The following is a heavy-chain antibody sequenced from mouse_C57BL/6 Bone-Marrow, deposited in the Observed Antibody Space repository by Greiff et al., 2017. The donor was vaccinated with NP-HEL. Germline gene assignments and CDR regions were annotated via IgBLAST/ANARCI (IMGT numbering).Heavy chain of an antibody. D-gene: IGHD1-1*01. CDR3: ARRYYGSLYYFDY. CDR2: INPNNGGT. CDR1: GYTFTDYY. Sequence: EVQLQQSGPELVKPGASVKISCKASGYTFTDYYMNWVKQSHGKSLEWIGDINPNNGGTSYNQKFKGKATLTVDKSSSTAYMELRSLTSEDSAVYYCARRYYGSLYYFDYWGQGTTLTVS. J-gene: IGHJ2*01. V-gene: IGHV1-26*01.